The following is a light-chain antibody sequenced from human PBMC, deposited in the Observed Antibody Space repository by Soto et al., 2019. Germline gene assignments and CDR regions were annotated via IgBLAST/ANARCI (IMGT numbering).Light chain of an antibody. CDR1: QTISNS. V-gene: IGKV1-39*01. CDR3: QESHTFLWGT. Sequence: DLQMTQSPSSLSASVGDRVTITCRATQTISNSLNWYQQRPGKAPNLLIYGTSTLQGGVPSRFSGSGSGTDFTLTISSLQPEDSATYFCQESHTFLWGTFGQGTKV. CDR2: GTS. J-gene: IGKJ1*01.